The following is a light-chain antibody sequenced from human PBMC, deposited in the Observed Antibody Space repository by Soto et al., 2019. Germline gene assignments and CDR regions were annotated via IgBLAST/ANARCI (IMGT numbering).Light chain of an antibody. CDR3: QQRSNWPLT. J-gene: IGKJ4*01. V-gene: IGKV3D-20*02. Sequence: EIVLTQSPATLSLSPGERATLSCRASQSLSGSRLAWYQQKPGLGPRVLVYGASSRAPGIPDRFSGSGSGTDFTLTISRLEPEDFAVYYCQQRSNWPLTFGGGTKVEIK. CDR2: GAS. CDR1: QSLSGSR.